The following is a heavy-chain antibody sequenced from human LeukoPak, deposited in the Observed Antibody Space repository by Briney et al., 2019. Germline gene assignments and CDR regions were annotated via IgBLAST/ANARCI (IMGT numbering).Heavy chain of an antibody. D-gene: IGHD5-18*01. CDR1: GGTFSSYG. CDR3: AREGYSYGRAPDYWYFDL. V-gene: IGHV1-18*01. Sequence: ASVKVSCKASGGTFSSYGISWVRQAPGQGLEWMGWISAYNGNTNYAQKLQGRVTMTTDTSTSTAYMELRSLRSDDTAVYYCAREGYSYGRAPDYWYFDLWGRGTLVTVSS. CDR2: ISAYNGNT. J-gene: IGHJ2*01.